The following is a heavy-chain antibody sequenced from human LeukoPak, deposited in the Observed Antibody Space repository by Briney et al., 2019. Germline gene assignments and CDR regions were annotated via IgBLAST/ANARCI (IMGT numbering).Heavy chain of an antibody. J-gene: IGHJ4*02. V-gene: IGHV3-48*01. CDR2: ISSSSNTI. CDR3: ARDRQYYYDSSGYYVY. Sequence: PGGSLRLSCAASGFTLSSYSLNWVRQAPGKGLEWVSYISSSSNTIYYADSVKGRFTISRDNAENSLYLQMNNLRAEDTAVYYCARDRQYYYDSSGYYVYWGQGTLVTVSS. CDR1: GFTLSSYS. D-gene: IGHD3-22*01.